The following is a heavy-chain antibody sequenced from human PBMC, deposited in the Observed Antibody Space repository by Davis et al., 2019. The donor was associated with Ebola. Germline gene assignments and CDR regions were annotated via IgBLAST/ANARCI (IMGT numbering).Heavy chain of an antibody. V-gene: IGHV4-59*01. CDR3: ARGMEWTEWWIAP. Sequence: SETLSLTCTVSGGSISDYYWHWIRQPPGKGLEWIGYIYSSGATNYDSSLTSRVTMSVDTSKNQISLNLNSVTTADTAIYFCARGMEWTEWWIAPWGQGTLVTVSS. J-gene: IGHJ5*02. CDR1: GGSISDYY. CDR2: IYSSGAT. D-gene: IGHD3-3*01.